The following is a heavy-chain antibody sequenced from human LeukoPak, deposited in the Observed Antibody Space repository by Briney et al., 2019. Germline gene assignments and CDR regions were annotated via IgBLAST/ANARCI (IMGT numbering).Heavy chain of an antibody. Sequence: SETLSLTCAVSGGSISSYYWSWIRQPPGKGLEWIGFIYYSGSTNYNPSLKSRVTISVDTSKIQFSLNLSSVTAADTAVYYCVGVGSGWFVDYWGQGTLVTVSS. D-gene: IGHD6-19*01. CDR2: IYYSGST. CDR1: GGSISSYY. V-gene: IGHV4-59*12. CDR3: VGVGSGWFVDY. J-gene: IGHJ4*02.